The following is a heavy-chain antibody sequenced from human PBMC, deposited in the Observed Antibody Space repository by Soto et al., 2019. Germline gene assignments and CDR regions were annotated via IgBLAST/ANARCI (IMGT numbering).Heavy chain of an antibody. Sequence: SVKVSCKASGGTFSSYAISWVRQAPGQGLEWMGGIIPIFGTANYAQKFQGRVTITADESTSTAYMELSSLRSEDTAVYYCARDSVDTAMVGFDNWFDPWGQRTLVTVSS. J-gene: IGHJ5*02. CDR3: ARDSVDTAMVGFDNWFDP. V-gene: IGHV1-69*13. CDR2: IIPIFGTA. CDR1: GGTFSSYA. D-gene: IGHD5-18*01.